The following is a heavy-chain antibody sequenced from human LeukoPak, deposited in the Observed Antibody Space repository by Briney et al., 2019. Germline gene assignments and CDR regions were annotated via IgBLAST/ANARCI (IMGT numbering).Heavy chain of an antibody. CDR1: GGSISSSSYY. CDR3: ARDGGYYYDSSGYFDY. Sequence: SETLSLTCTVSGGSISSSSYYWGRIRQPPGKGMERIGSIYYSGSTYYNPSLKSRVTISVDTSKNQFSLKLSSVTAADTAVYYCARDGGYYYDSSGYFDYWAQGTLVTVSS. V-gene: IGHV4-39*07. CDR2: IYYSGST. D-gene: IGHD3-22*01. J-gene: IGHJ4*02.